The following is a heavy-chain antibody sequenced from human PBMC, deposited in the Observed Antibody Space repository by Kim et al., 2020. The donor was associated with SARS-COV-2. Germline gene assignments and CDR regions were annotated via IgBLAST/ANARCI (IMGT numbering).Heavy chain of an antibody. V-gene: IGHV3-30*04. CDR2: ISYDGSNK. CDR3: ARDGNDILTGYPYYFDY. D-gene: IGHD3-9*01. J-gene: IGHJ4*02. Sequence: GGSLRLSCAASGFTFSSYAMHWVRQAPGKGLEWVAVISYDGSNKYYADSVKGRFTISRDNSKNTLYLQMNSLRAEDTAVYYCARDGNDILTGYPYYFDYWGQGTLVTVSS. CDR1: GFTFSSYA.